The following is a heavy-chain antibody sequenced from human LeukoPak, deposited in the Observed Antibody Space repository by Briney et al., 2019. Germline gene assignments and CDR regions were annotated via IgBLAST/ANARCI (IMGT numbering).Heavy chain of an antibody. D-gene: IGHD4-11*01. CDR3: ARLHSIYYYYMDV. CDR1: GGSISSYY. CDR2: IYTSGST. Sequence: SETLSLTCTVFGGSISSYYWSWIRQPPGKGLEWIGYIYTSGSTNYNPSLKSRVTISVDTSKNQFSLKLSSVTAADTAVYYCARLHSIYYYYMDVWGKGTTVTVSS. J-gene: IGHJ6*03. V-gene: IGHV4-4*09.